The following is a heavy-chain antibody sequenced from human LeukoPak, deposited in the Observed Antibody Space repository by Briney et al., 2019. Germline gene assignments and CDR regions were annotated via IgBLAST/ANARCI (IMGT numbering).Heavy chain of an antibody. CDR3: ARDLGRYYGMDV. J-gene: IGHJ6*02. CDR2: IYHSGST. Sequence: SETLSPTCAVSGGSISSSNWRSWVRQPPGKGLEWIGEIYHSGSTNYNPSLKSRVTISVDTSKNQFSLKLSSVTAADTAVYYCARDLGRYYGMDVWGQGTTVTVSS. CDR1: GGSISSSNW. V-gene: IGHV4-4*02.